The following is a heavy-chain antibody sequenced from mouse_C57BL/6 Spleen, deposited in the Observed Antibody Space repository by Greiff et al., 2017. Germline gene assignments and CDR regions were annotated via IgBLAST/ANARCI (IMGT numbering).Heavy chain of an antibody. D-gene: IGHD1-1*01. CDR1: GYTFTSYW. CDR3: ARGPHYYGSSLYYFDY. Sequence: VQLQQPGAELVKPGASVKLSCKASGYTFTSYWMHWVKQRPGQGLEWIGMIHPNSGSTNYNEKFKSKATLTVDKSSSTAYMQLSSLTSEDSAVYYCARGPHYYGSSLYYFDYWGQGTTLTVSS. V-gene: IGHV1-64*01. J-gene: IGHJ2*01. CDR2: IHPNSGST.